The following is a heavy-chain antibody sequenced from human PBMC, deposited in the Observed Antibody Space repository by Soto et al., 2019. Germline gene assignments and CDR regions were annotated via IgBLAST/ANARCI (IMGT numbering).Heavy chain of an antibody. J-gene: IGHJ4*02. V-gene: IGHV3-23*01. D-gene: IGHD2-15*01. CDR3: AKESCSGACCDRYDS. CDR2: ISGNGDAT. CDR1: AFTFSAYA. Sequence: EVQLLESGGGLVQLGGSLRLSCAASAFTFSAYAMSWVRQAPGKGLEWVSIISGNGDATDYTDPVKGRFTISRNNSKNMLELHMNILGADDSAVDYCAKESCSGACCDRYDSWGQGTLVTVSS.